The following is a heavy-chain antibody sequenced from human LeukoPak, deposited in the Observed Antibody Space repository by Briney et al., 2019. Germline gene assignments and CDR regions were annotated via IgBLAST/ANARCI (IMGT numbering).Heavy chain of an antibody. CDR2: INPSGGST. CDR3: ARGVYYVWGGGYFDY. CDR1: GYTFTSYY. V-gene: IGHV1-46*01. J-gene: IGHJ4*02. D-gene: IGHD3-16*01. Sequence: ASVKVSCKASGYTFTSYYMHWVRQAPGQGLEWMGIINPSGGSTSYAQKFQGRVTMTRDMSTSTVYMELSSPRSEDTAVYYCARGVYYVWGGGYFDYWGQGTLVTVSS.